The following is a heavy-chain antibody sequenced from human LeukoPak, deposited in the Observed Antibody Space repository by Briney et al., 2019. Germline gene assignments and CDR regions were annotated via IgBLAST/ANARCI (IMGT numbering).Heavy chain of an antibody. CDR2: KYSSGST. CDR3: ARDKSGSSGYYDAFDI. D-gene: IGHD3-22*01. Sequence: TSETLSLTCTVSGGSVSSGSYYWSWVRQPPGKGLEWIGHKYSSGSTSYNPSPMSRVTISLDMSKKQLSLKMSSVTAADTAVYYCARDKSGSSGYYDAFDIWGQGTMVTVSS. V-gene: IGHV4-61*01. CDR1: GGSVSSGSYY. J-gene: IGHJ3*02.